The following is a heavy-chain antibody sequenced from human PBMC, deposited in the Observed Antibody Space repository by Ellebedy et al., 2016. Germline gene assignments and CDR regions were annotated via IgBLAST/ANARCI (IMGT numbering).Heavy chain of an antibody. J-gene: IGHJ5*02. CDR2: IYHSGST. CDR1: GGSISSSNW. Sequence: SETLSLTXAVSGGSISSSNWWSWVRQPPGKGLEWIGEIYHSGSTNYNPSLKSRVTISADTSKNQFSLKLTSVTAADTAVYYCARLYQLLRGDKWFNPWGQGTLVTVSS. CDR3: ARLYQLLRGDKWFNP. D-gene: IGHD2-2*01. V-gene: IGHV4-4*02.